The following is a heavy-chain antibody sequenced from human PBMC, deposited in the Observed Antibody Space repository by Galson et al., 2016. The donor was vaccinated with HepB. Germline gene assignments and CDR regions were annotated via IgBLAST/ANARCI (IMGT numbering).Heavy chain of an antibody. CDR2: IRGDGTEE. CDR1: GFTSSNFG. Sequence: SLRLSCAASGFTSSNFGMNWVRQAPGKGLEWVANIRGDGTEEFYVDSVKGRFTASRDNAKNSLYLQMNSLRAEDTAVYFCVRDFGGYWGQGTLVTVSS. J-gene: IGHJ4*02. V-gene: IGHV3-7*01. CDR3: VRDFGGY. D-gene: IGHD3-10*01.